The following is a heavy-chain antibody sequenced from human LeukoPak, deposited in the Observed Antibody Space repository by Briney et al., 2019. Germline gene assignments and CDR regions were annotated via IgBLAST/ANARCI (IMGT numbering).Heavy chain of an antibody. Sequence: GGSLRLSCAASGFSITDHYMDWVRQAPGKGLEWVGRTRNKPNGYTTDYGTSVKGRFTVSRDNSENSLYLQMNSLKTEDTAVYYCTRVRHGDYFDYWGQGTLVTVSS. D-gene: IGHD4-17*01. CDR2: TRNKPNGYTT. V-gene: IGHV3-72*01. CDR1: GFSITDHY. J-gene: IGHJ4*02. CDR3: TRVRHGDYFDY.